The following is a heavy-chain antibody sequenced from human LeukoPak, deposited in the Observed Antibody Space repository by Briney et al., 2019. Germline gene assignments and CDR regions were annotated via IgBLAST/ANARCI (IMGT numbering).Heavy chain of an antibody. CDR3: ARGATLHYDFWSGYPLDY. CDR2: IIPIFGTT. CDR1: GGTFNSYA. V-gene: IGHV1-69*06. J-gene: IGHJ4*02. Sequence: SVKVSCKASGGTFNSYAISWVRRAPGQGLEWMGGIIPIFGTTNYARKFRGRVTLTADKSTRTAYMELSRLRSDDTAVYYCARGATLHYDFWSGYPLDYWGQGTLVTVSS. D-gene: IGHD3-3*01.